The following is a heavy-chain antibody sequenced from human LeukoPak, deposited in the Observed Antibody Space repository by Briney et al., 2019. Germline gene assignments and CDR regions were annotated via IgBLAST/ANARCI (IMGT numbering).Heavy chain of an antibody. CDR1: GFTFSDYY. D-gene: IGHD3-10*01. CDR3: ARTVLLWFGESEAIDN. Sequence: GGSLRLSCAASGFTFSDYYMSWIRQAPGKGLEWVSYISSSGSTIYYADSVKGRFTISRDNAKNSLYLQMNSLRAEDTAVYYCARTVLLWFGESEAIDNWGQGTLVTVSS. CDR2: ISSSGSTI. J-gene: IGHJ4*02. V-gene: IGHV3-11*04.